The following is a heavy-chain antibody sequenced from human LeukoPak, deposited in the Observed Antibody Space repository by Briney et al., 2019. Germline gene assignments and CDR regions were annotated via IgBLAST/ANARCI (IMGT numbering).Heavy chain of an antibody. Sequence: GGSLRLSCAASGFTFSGFALHWVRPASGKGLEWGGRIRSTANGYATAYAASVKGKFTISRDDSKNTAYLQMDSLKMEDTALYYCTGNYYGSGSYADFDYWGQGTLVTVSS. CDR1: GFTFSGFA. CDR2: IRSTANGYAT. CDR3: TGNYYGSGSYADFDY. V-gene: IGHV3-73*01. D-gene: IGHD3-10*01. J-gene: IGHJ4*02.